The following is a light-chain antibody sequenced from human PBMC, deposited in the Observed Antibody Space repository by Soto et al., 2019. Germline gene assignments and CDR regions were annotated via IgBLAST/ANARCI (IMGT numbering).Light chain of an antibody. CDR2: AAF. CDR3: QQSYSTPPST. CDR1: QSIVTY. J-gene: IGKJ1*01. Sequence: DIQMTQSPSSLSASVGDRVTITCRASQSIVTYLNWYLQKPGKAHKLLIYAAFILQSGVPSRFSGSGSGTNLTLTISSLQPEDFATYFCQQSYSTPPSTFGQGTK. V-gene: IGKV1-39*01.